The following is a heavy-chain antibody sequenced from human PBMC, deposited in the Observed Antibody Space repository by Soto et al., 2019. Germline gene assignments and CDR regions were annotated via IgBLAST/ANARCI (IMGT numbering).Heavy chain of an antibody. CDR2: IYYSGST. V-gene: IGHV4-39*01. D-gene: IGHD6-19*01. Sequence: PSETLSLTCTVSGGSISSSSYYWGRIRQPPGKRLEWIGSIYYSGSTYYNPSLKSRVTISVDTSRNQFSLKLSSVTAADTAVHYCARRYSSGWSVYWGQGTLVTVSS. CDR3: ARRYSSGWSVY. J-gene: IGHJ4*02. CDR1: GGSISSSSYY.